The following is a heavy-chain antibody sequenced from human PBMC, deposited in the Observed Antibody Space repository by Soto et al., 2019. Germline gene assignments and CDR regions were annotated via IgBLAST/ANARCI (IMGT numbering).Heavy chain of an antibody. J-gene: IGHJ4*02. V-gene: IGHV1-69*01. D-gene: IGHD1-1*01. CDR1: GGTFNSYA. CDR3: ARSNTGWNGSWGY. Sequence: QVQLVQSGAEVKKPGSSVKVSCKASGGTFNSYALTWVRQAPGQGLEWVGGIIPIFGTANYAQKFQGRVSITADESTSTASMELSSLRSEDTAMYYCARSNTGWNGSWGYWGQGTLIIVSS. CDR2: IIPIFGTA.